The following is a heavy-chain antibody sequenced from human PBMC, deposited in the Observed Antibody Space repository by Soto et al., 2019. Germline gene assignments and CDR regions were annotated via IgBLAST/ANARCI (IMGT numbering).Heavy chain of an antibody. CDR1: GYTFTSYY. D-gene: IGHD3-22*01. CDR2: INPITGGT. CDR3: ARNYYDSSDRDYLDY. V-gene: IGHV1-2*02. Sequence: AASVKVSCKASGYTFTSYYIHWVRQAPGQGLEWMGWINPITGGTNYAPKFQGRVTMTRDTSITTAYMELSRLRSDDTAVYYCARNYYDSSDRDYLDYWGQGTPVTVSS. J-gene: IGHJ4*02.